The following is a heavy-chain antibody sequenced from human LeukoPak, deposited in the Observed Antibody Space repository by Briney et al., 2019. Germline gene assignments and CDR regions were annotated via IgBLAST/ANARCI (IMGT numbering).Heavy chain of an antibody. V-gene: IGHV4-31*03. J-gene: IGHJ6*02. D-gene: IGHD2-8*01. CDR3: ARDLSYCANGVCLTNYGMDV. CDR2: IYYSGST. Sequence: SETLSLTCTVSGGSISSGGYYWSWIRQHPGKGLEWIGYIYYSGSTYYNPSLKSRVTISVDTSKEQFSLKLSSVTAADTAVYYCARDLSYCANGVCLTNYGMDVWGQGTTVTVSS. CDR1: GGSISSGGYY.